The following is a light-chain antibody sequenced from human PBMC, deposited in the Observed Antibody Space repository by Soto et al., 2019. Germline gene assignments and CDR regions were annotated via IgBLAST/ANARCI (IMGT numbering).Light chain of an antibody. Sequence: QSVLTQPRSVSGSPGQSVTISCTGSSSDVGGYDHVSWYQQHPGKAPKLIIFDVTKRPSGVPHRFSGSKSGNTASLTISGLQAEDEADYYCSSYTSSNTLIFGGGTKVTVL. V-gene: IGLV2-11*01. CDR2: DVT. CDR3: SSYTSSNTLI. J-gene: IGLJ2*01. CDR1: SSDVGGYDH.